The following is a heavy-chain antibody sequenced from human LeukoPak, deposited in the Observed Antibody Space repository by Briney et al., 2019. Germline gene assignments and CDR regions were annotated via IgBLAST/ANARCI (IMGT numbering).Heavy chain of an antibody. Sequence: SETLSLTCAVYGGSFSGYYWSWIRQPPGKGLEWIGEINHSGSTNYNPSLKSRVTISVDTSKNQFSLKLSSVTAADTAVYYCAREEDIVVVPAATVFDHWGQGTLVTVSS. V-gene: IGHV4-34*01. CDR2: INHSGST. J-gene: IGHJ4*02. D-gene: IGHD2-2*01. CDR1: GGSFSGYY. CDR3: AREEDIVVVPAATVFDH.